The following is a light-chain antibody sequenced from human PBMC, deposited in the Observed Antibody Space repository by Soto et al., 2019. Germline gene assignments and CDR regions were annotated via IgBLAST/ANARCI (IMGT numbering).Light chain of an antibody. V-gene: IGLV1-44*01. CDR3: AAWDDSLHGFYV. CDR1: SSNIGSNT. Sequence: QSVLTQPPSASGTPGQSVAISCSGSSSNIGSNTVNWYQQFPQTAPKLLIYSNNQRPSGVPDRFSGSKSGTSASLAISGLQSEDEADYYCAAWDDSLHGFYVFGTGTKVTVL. J-gene: IGLJ1*01. CDR2: SNN.